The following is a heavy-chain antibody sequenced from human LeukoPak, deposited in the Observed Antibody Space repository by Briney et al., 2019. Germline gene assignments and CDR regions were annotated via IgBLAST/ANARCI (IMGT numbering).Heavy chain of an antibody. CDR1: GGTFSSYG. CDR3: ATTVGATNLDY. J-gene: IGHJ4*02. V-gene: IGHV1-18*01. CDR2: ISAYNGNT. D-gene: IGHD1-26*01. Sequence: GSSVKVSCKASGGTFSSYGISWVRQAPGQGLEWMGWISAYNGNTNYAQKLQGRVTMTTDTSTSTAYMELRSLRSDDTAVYYCATTVGATNLDYWGQGTLVTVSS.